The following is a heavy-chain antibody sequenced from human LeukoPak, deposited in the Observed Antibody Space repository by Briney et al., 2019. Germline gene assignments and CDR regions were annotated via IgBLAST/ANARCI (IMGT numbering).Heavy chain of an antibody. V-gene: IGHV5-51*01. CDR2: IYPGDSDT. Sequence: GESLKISCKGSGYSFTSYWIGWVCQMPGKGLEWMGIIYPGDSDTRYSPSFQGQVTISADKSISTAYLQWSSLKASDTAMYYCARLQLTEYSSSSDFDYWGQGTLVTVSS. CDR3: ARLQLTEYSSSSDFDY. J-gene: IGHJ4*02. CDR1: GYSFTSYW. D-gene: IGHD6-6*01.